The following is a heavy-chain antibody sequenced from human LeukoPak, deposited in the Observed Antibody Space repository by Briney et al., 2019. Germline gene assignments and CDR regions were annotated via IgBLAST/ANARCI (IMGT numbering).Heavy chain of an antibody. Sequence: ASVKVSCKASGYTFTDYWIHWVRQAPGQGLDWMGRINPNSGGTNYAQKFQGRVTMTRDTPISTAYMELSRLTSDDTAVFYCVPDCSSTACLFDYWGQGTLVTVSS. CDR2: INPNSGGT. CDR1: GYTFTDYW. CDR3: VPDCSSTACLFDY. V-gene: IGHV1-2*06. D-gene: IGHD2-2*01. J-gene: IGHJ4*02.